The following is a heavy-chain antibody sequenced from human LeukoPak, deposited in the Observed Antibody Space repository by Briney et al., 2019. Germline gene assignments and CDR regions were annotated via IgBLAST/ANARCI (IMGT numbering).Heavy chain of an antibody. V-gene: IGHV1-2*02. J-gene: IGHJ4*02. D-gene: IGHD5-24*01. Sequence: ASVKVSCKASGYTFTGYYMHWVRQAPGQGLEWMGWINPNSGGTNYAQKFQGRVTMTRDTSISTAYMELSRLRSDDTAVYYCARDNRPGHPPHTERDYWGQGTLVTVSS. CDR1: GYTFTGYY. CDR3: ARDNRPGHPPHTERDY. CDR2: INPNSGGT.